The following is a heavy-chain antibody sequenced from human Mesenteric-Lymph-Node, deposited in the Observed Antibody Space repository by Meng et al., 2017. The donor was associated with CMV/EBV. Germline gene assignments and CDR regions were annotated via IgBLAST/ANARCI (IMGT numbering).Heavy chain of an antibody. CDR2: IYWDDDK. CDR1: GFSLSTSGVG. CDR3: AHSSGIAAAGPFYFDY. D-gene: IGHD6-13*01. J-gene: IGHJ4*02. V-gene: IGHV2-5*02. Sequence: QITLKESDPTLVKPTQTLTLTRTFSGFSLSTSGVGVGWIRQPPGKALEWLALIYWDDDKRYSPSLKSRLTITKDTSKNQVVLTMTNMDPVDTATYYCAHSSGIAAAGPFYFDYWGQGTLVTVSS.